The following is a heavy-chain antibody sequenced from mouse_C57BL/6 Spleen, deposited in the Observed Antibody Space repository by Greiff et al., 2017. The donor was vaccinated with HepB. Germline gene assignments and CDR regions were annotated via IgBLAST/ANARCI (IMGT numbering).Heavy chain of an antibody. CDR3: AYHYYGSRGDYFDY. V-gene: IGHV1-64*01. D-gene: IGHD1-1*01. J-gene: IGHJ2*01. CDR2: IHPNSGST. Sequence: QLQQPGAELVKPGASVKLSCKASGYTFTSYWMHWVKQRPGQGLEWIGMIHPNSGSTNYNEKFKSKATLTVDKSSSTAYMQLSSLTSEDSAVYYCAYHYYGSRGDYFDYWGQGTTLTVSS. CDR1: GYTFTSYW.